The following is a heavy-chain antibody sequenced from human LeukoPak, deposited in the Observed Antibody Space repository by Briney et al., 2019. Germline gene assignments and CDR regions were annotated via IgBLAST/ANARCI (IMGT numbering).Heavy chain of an antibody. CDR2: ISAYNGNT. D-gene: IGHD1-26*01. CDR1: GYTFTSYG. J-gene: IGHJ4*02. CDR3: ARDGRLVGLGAPDY. Sequence: ASVKVSCKASGYTFTSYGISWVRQAPGQGLEGMGWISAYNGNTNYAQKLQGRVTMTTDTSTSTAYMELRSLRSDDTAVYYCARDGRLVGLGAPDYWGQGTLVTVSS. V-gene: IGHV1-18*01.